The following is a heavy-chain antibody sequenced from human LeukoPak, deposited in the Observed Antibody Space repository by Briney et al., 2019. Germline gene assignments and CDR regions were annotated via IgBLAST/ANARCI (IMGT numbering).Heavy chain of an antibody. CDR2: IYSGGST. V-gene: IGHV3-53*01. CDR1: GFTVSSNY. D-gene: IGHD3-22*01. J-gene: IGHJ5*02. CDR3: ARAYYDSSGTNWFDP. Sequence: GGSLRLSCAASGFTVSSNYMSWVRQAPGKGLEWVSVIYSGGSTYYADSVKGRFTISRDNSKNTLYLQMNSLRAEDTAVYYCARAYYDSSGTNWFDPWGQGTLVTVSS.